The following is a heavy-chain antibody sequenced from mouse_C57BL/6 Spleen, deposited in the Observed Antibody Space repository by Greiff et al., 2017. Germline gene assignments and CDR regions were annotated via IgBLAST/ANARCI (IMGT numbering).Heavy chain of an antibody. CDR3: ARAAGGSSQYYYAMDY. V-gene: IGHV1-80*01. Sequence: QVQLQQSGAELVKPGASVKISCKASGYAFSSYWMNWVKQRPGKGLEWIGQIYPGDGDTNYNGKFKGKATLTADKSSSTAYMQLSSLTSEDSAVYVCARAAGGSSQYYYAMDYWGQGTSVTVSS. CDR1: GYAFSSYW. CDR2: IYPGDGDT. J-gene: IGHJ4*01. D-gene: IGHD1-1*01.